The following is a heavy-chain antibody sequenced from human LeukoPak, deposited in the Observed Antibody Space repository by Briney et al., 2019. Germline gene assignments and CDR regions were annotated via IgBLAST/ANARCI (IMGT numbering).Heavy chain of an antibody. CDR1: VHPIRSRSYQ. CDR3: ARGSNRGIAAPRKAFDI. J-gene: IGHJ3*02. CDR2: IKHNGST. V-gene: IGHV4-39*07. Sequence: KSSETLSLTCTVSVHPIRSRSYQWGWSPQPPGKGLEWIWEIKHNGSTNYNPSLKSRVTIAVDTSKNQFSLKLSSVTAAHTAVYYCARGSNRGIAAPRKAFDIWGQGTMVTVSS. D-gene: IGHD6-13*01.